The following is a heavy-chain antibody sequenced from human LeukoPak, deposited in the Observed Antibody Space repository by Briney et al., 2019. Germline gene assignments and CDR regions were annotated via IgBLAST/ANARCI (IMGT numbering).Heavy chain of an antibody. V-gene: IGHV3-11*01. CDR1: GFTFSDYY. Sequence: GGSLRLSCAASGFTFSDYYMSWIRQAPGKGLEWVSYISSSGSTIYYADSVKGRFTISRDNAKNSLHLQMNSLRAEDTAVYYCARDGVGYGDYEFYYYYYYGMDVWGQGTTVTVSS. CDR3: ARDGVGYGDYEFYYYYYYGMDV. CDR2: ISSSGSTI. J-gene: IGHJ6*02. D-gene: IGHD4-17*01.